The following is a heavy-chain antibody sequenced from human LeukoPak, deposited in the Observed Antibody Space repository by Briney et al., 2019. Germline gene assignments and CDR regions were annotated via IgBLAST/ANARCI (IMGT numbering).Heavy chain of an antibody. Sequence: GGSLRLSCAASGFTFSNYAMRWVRQAPGKGLEWVSGISGSGDSTYYADSVKGRFTISRDNSKNTLYLQMNSLRAEDTAVYYCAKPKGYYDILTGYALDAFDIWGQGTMVTVSS. V-gene: IGHV3-23*01. CDR3: AKPKGYYDILTGYALDAFDI. CDR1: GFTFSNYA. J-gene: IGHJ3*02. CDR2: ISGSGDST. D-gene: IGHD3-9*01.